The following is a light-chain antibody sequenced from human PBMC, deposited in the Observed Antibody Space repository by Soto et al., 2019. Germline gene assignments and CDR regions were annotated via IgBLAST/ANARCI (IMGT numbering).Light chain of an antibody. CDR1: SGSVSTNYY. CDR2: RTN. CDR3: VLYMGGGIRV. V-gene: IGLV8-61*01. J-gene: IGLJ3*02. Sequence: QTVVTQEPSFSVSPGGTVTLTCGLSSGSVSTNYYPSWYQQTPGQAPRTLIYRTNTRSSGVPDRFSGSILGNKAALTITGAQADDESDYYCVLYMGGGIRVFGGGTKLTVL.